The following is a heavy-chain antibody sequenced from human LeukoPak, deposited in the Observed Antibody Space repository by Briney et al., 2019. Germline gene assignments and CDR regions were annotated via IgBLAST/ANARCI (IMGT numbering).Heavy chain of an antibody. CDR2: IYYRGTI. CDR1: GGSISSSGFY. D-gene: IGHD6-13*01. J-gene: IGHJ4*02. CDR3: ARRGLSSWSNFDY. V-gene: IGHV4-39*01. Sequence: SETLSLTCTVFGGSISSSGFYWGWIRQAPGKGLEWIGSIYYRGTIHYNPSLKSRITISVDTSKNQFSLNLSSVTAADTAVYYCARRGLSSWSNFDYWGQGTLVAVSS.